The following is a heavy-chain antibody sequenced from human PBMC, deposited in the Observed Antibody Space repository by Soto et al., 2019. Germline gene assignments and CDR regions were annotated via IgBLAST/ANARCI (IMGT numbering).Heavy chain of an antibody. CDR2: ISYDGSNK. CDR3: ARDLGGKWFDP. V-gene: IGHV3-30-3*01. J-gene: IGHJ5*02. Sequence: PGGSLRLSCAASGFTFSSYAMHWVRQAPGKGLEWVAVISYDGSNKYYADSVKGRFTISRDNSKNTLYLQMNSLRAEDTAVYYCARDLGGKWFDPWGQGTLVTVSS. D-gene: IGHD7-27*01. CDR1: GFTFSSYA.